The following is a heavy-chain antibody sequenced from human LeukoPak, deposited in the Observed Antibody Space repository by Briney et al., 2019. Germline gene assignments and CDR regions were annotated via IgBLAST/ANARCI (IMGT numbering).Heavy chain of an antibody. Sequence: GVSLRLSCAASGFTFSSYAMSWVRQAPGKGLEWVSAISGSGGSTYYADSVKGRFTISRDNSKNTLYLQMNSLRAEDTAVYYCAKDPNWFWSGADFDYWGQGTLVTVSS. D-gene: IGHD3-3*01. CDR3: AKDPNWFWSGADFDY. CDR2: ISGSGGST. V-gene: IGHV3-23*01. J-gene: IGHJ4*02. CDR1: GFTFSSYA.